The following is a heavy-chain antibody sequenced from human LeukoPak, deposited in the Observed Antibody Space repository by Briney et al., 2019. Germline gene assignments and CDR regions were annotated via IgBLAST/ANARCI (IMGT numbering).Heavy chain of an antibody. CDR3: ARDKSSSSSFYHGVDV. Sequence: PGGSLRLSCAASGFTFSSYSMNWVRQAPGKGLEWVSSISSSSSYIYYADSVKGRLTISRDNAKNSLYLQMNSLRAEDTAVYFCARDKSSSSSFYHGVDVWGQGTTVTVPS. J-gene: IGHJ6*02. CDR1: GFTFSSYS. CDR2: ISSSSSYI. D-gene: IGHD6-6*01. V-gene: IGHV3-21*01.